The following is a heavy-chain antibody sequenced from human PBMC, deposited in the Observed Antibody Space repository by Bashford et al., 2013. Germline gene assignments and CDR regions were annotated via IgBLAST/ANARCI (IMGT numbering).Heavy chain of an antibody. V-gene: IGHV4-34*01. CDR2: INHSGST. CDR1: GGSFSGYY. Sequence: SETLSLTCAVYGGSFSGYYWSWIRQPPGKGLEWIGEINHSGSTNYNPSLKSRVTISVDTSKNQFSLKLSSVTAADTAVYYCARKIRLWYYFDYWGQGTLVTVSS. CDR3: ARKIRLWYYFDY. J-gene: IGHJ4*02. D-gene: IGHD4/OR15-4a*01.